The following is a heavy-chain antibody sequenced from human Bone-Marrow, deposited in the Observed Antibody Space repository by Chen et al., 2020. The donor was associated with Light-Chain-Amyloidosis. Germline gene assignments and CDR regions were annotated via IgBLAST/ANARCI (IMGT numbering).Heavy chain of an antibody. J-gene: IGHJ2*01. CDR1: GFTFRSPD. D-gene: IGHD6-6*01. Sequence: EVQLVESGGGLVQPGGSLRLSCAAPGFTFRSPDMHWVRQAAGKGLEWVSAIGTIGDTYYPGSVKGRFTISRDDAKNSLYLQMNSLRAEDTGVYYCARVVVDSTSAGWYFDLWGRGTLVTVSS. CDR3: ARVVVDSTSAGWYFDL. CDR2: IGTIGDT. V-gene: IGHV3-13*01.